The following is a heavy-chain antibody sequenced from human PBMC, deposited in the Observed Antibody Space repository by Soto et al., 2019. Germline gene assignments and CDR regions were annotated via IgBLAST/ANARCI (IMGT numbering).Heavy chain of an antibody. CDR2: IYYSGNI. Sequence: SETLSLTCTVSGGSISSCYWSWIRQPPGKGLEWIGYIYYSGNINYNPSLKSRVTISVDTSKNQFSLKLSSVTAADTAVYYCVRGMGFCSSTSCYPWFDPWGQGTLVTVSS. V-gene: IGHV4-59*01. CDR1: GGSISSCY. D-gene: IGHD2-2*01. J-gene: IGHJ5*02. CDR3: VRGMGFCSSTSCYPWFDP.